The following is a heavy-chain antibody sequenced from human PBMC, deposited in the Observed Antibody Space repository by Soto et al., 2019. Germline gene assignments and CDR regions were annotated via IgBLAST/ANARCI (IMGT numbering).Heavy chain of an antibody. J-gene: IGHJ5*02. V-gene: IGHV3-48*02. CDR3: ARESSHRSFYRLSNWFDP. Sequence: GGSLRLSCAASGFTFSSYSMNWVRQAPGKGLEWVSYISSSSSTIYYADSVKDRFTISRDNAKNSLYLQMNSLRDEDTAVYYCARESSHRSFYRLSNWFDPWGQGTLVTVSS. CDR2: ISSSSSTI. CDR1: GFTFSSYS.